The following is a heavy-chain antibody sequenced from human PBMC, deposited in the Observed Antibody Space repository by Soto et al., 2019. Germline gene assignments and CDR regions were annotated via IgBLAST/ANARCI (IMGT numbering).Heavy chain of an antibody. CDR1: GGTFSSYA. D-gene: IGHD2-2*02. CDR3: ARGGVPAAIRGFDY. CDR2: IIPIFGTA. Sequence: VASVKVSCKASGGTFSSYAISWVRQAPGQGLEWMGGIIPIFGTANYAQKFQGRVTITADESTSTAYMELSSLRSEDTAVYYCARGGVPAAIRGFDYWGQGTLVTVSS. J-gene: IGHJ4*02. V-gene: IGHV1-69*13.